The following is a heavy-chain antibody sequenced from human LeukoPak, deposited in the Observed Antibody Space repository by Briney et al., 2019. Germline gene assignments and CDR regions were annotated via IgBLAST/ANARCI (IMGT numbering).Heavy chain of an antibody. CDR1: GYTFTSYD. CDR3: ATDRVVPAAMVGAKYFQH. J-gene: IGHJ1*01. CDR2: MNPNSGNT. Sequence: ASVKVSCKASGYTFTSYDINWVRQATGQGLEWMGWMNPNSGNTGYAQKFQGRVTMTEDTSTDTAYMELSSLRSEDTAVYYCATDRVVPAAMVGAKYFQHWGQGTLVTVSS. V-gene: IGHV1-8*01. D-gene: IGHD2-2*01.